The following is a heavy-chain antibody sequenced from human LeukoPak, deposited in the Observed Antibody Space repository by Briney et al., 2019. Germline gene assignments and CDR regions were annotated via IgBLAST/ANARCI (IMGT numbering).Heavy chain of an antibody. CDR3: ARDYDILTGFPRGGFDY. Sequence: PGGSLRLSCAASGFTFSSYWMSWVRQAPGKGLEWVANIKQDGSEKYYADSVKGRFTISRDNSKNTLYLQMNSLRAEDTAVYYCARDYDILTGFPRGGFDYWGQGTLVTVSS. D-gene: IGHD3-9*01. V-gene: IGHV3-7*01. CDR1: GFTFSSYW. CDR2: IKQDGSEK. J-gene: IGHJ4*02.